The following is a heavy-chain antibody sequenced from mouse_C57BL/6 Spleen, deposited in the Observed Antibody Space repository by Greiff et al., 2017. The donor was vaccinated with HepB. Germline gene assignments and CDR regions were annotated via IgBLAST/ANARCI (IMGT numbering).Heavy chain of an antibody. Sequence: QVQLQQPGAELVRPGSSVKLSCKASGYTFTSYWMHWVKQRPIQGLEWIGNIDPSDSETHYNQKFKDKATLTVDKSSRTAYMQLSSLTSEDSAVYYFASTGSNYFYAMDYWGQGTSVTVSS. CDR2: IDPSDSET. J-gene: IGHJ4*01. CDR3: ASTGSNYFYAMDY. V-gene: IGHV1-52*01. CDR1: GYTFTSYW. D-gene: IGHD2-5*01.